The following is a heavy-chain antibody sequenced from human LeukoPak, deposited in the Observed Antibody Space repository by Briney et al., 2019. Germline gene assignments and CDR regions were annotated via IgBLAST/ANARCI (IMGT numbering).Heavy chain of an antibody. V-gene: IGHV3-30*02. CDR3: AKGRGYSYGLPFLY. CDR1: GFTFSSYG. CDR2: IRYDGSNK. D-gene: IGHD5-18*01. J-gene: IGHJ4*02. Sequence: GGSLRLSCAASGFTFSSYGMHWVRQAPGKGLEWVAFIRYDGSNKYYADSVKGRFTTSRDNSKNTLYLQMNSLRAEDTAVYYCAKGRGYSYGLPFLYWGQGTLVTVSS.